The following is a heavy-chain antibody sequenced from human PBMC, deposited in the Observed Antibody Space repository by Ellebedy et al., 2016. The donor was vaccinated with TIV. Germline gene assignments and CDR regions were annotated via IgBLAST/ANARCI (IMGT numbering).Heavy chain of an antibody. D-gene: IGHD2-21*01. J-gene: IGHJ2*01. CDR1: GGSIRDYY. V-gene: IGHV4-4*07. Sequence: MPSETLSLTCDVSGGSIRDYYWSWIRQPAGKGLEWIGRIYTSGTTNFDPSLQCLVTMSVDMSQNRLSLTLRSVTVADTAVYYCARGAGIDHWYFDLWGRGALVTVSS. CDR3: ARGAGIDHWYFDL. CDR2: IYTSGTT.